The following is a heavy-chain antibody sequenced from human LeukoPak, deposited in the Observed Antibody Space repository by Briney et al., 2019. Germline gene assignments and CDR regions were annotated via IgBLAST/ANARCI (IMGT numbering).Heavy chain of an antibody. J-gene: IGHJ4*02. CDR2: ISSDSATI. Sequence: GGSLRLSCAASGFTFNTYAMDWVRQAPGKGLGWVSAISSDSATIYYADSVKGRFTISRDNSRSTLYLQMNSLRPEDTAIYYCAREGYYGSGSPPSLYFDYWGQGTLVTVSS. D-gene: IGHD3-10*01. CDR1: GFTFNTYA. V-gene: IGHV3-23*01. CDR3: AREGYYGSGSPPSLYFDY.